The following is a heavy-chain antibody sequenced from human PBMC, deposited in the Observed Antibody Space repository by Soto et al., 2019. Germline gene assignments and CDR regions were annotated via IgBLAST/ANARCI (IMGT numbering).Heavy chain of an antibody. CDR2: ISGSGGST. Sequence: GGSLRLSCAASGFTFSSYAMSWVRQAPGKGLEWLSAISGSGGSTYYADSVKGRFTISRDNSKNTLYLQMNSLRAEDTAVYYCAKGLPDCSGGSCYSGTLGYFDYWGQGTLVTVSS. D-gene: IGHD2-15*01. CDR3: AKGLPDCSGGSCYSGTLGYFDY. J-gene: IGHJ4*02. V-gene: IGHV3-23*01. CDR1: GFTFSSYA.